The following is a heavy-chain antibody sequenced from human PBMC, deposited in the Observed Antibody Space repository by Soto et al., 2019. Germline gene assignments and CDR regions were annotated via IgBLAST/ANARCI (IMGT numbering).Heavy chain of an antibody. D-gene: IGHD2-15*01. CDR1: GGSFSGYY. J-gene: IGHJ5*02. CDR3: ARTKGFDP. V-gene: IGHV4-34*01. CDR2: INHSGST. Sequence: SETLSLTCAVYGGSFSGYYWNWIRQPPGKGLEWIGEINHSGSTNYNPSLKSRVTISVDTSKNQFSLKLSSVTAADTAVYYCARTKGFDPWGQGTLVTVSS.